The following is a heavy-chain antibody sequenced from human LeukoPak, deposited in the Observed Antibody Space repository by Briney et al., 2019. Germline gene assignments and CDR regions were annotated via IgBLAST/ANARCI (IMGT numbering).Heavy chain of an antibody. CDR3: ARGTWLYAFDI. D-gene: IGHD3-22*01. V-gene: IGHV4-59*12. Sequence: SETLSLTCTVSGGSISSYYWSWIRQPPGKGLEWIGYIYHSGSTYYNPSLKSRVTISVDRSKNQFSLKLSSVTAADTAVYYCARGTWLYAFDIWGQGTMVTVSS. J-gene: IGHJ3*02. CDR1: GGSISSYY. CDR2: IYHSGST.